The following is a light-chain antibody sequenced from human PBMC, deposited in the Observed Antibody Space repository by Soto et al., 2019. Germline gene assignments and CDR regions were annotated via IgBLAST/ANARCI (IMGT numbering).Light chain of an antibody. CDR2: VAS. V-gene: IGKV3-15*01. CDR3: QQRSNWPLT. CDR1: QSVSNN. J-gene: IGKJ4*01. Sequence: EIVMTQSPATLSVSPGERATLSCRASQSVSNNLAWYQVKPGQAPRLLIYVASTRATGIPARFSGSGSGTGFTLTISSLEPEDFAVYYCQQRSNWPLTFGGGTKVDIK.